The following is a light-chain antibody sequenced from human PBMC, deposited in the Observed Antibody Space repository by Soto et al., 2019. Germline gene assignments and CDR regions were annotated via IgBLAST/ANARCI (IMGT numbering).Light chain of an antibody. CDR2: AAS. V-gene: IGKV1-27*01. CDR3: QRYNSAST. J-gene: IGKJ1*01. Sequence: DIQMTQSPSSLSASVGDRVTITCRASQDISNSLAWYQQKPGKVPELLIYAASTLQSGVPPRFSGSGSGTHFSLTIYSLQPEDVATYYCQRYNSASTFGPGTKVEI. CDR1: QDISNS.